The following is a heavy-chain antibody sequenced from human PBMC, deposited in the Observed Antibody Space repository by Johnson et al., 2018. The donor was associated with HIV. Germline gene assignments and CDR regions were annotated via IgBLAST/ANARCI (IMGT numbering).Heavy chain of an antibody. J-gene: IGHJ3*02. Sequence: QVRLVESGGGVVQPGRSLRLSCAASGFTFSSYAMHWVRQAPGKGLEWVAVISYDGSNKYYADSVKGRFTISTDNSKNTLYLQMNSLRAEDTALYYCAREGGDGYSPSAFDIWGQGTMVTVSS. CDR2: ISYDGSNK. V-gene: IGHV3-30-3*01. CDR1: GFTFSSYA. D-gene: IGHD5-24*01. CDR3: AREGGDGYSPSAFDI.